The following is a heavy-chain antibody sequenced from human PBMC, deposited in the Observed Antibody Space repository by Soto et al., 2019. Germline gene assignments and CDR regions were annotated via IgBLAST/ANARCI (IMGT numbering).Heavy chain of an antibody. J-gene: IGHJ6*02. CDR3: TRLGTAPYYYGMDV. CDR1: GLTFSGSA. V-gene: IGHV3-73*01. CDR2: IRSRANSYAT. Sequence: GGSLRLSCAASGLTFSGSAMHWVRQASGKGMEWVGRIRSRANSYATAYAASVKGRFTISRDDSKNTAYLQMNNLKTEDTAVYYCTRLGTAPYYYGMDVWGQGTTVTVSS. D-gene: IGHD5-18*01.